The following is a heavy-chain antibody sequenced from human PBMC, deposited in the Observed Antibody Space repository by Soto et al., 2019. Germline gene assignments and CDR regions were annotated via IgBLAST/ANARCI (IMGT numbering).Heavy chain of an antibody. CDR2: ISAYNGNT. Sequence: GASVKVSCKASGYTFTSYGISWVRQAPGQGLEWMGWISAYNGNTNYAQKLQGRVTMTTDTSTSTAYMELRSLRSDDTAVYYCARDALAPHTMVRGVMDYYGMDVWGQGTTVTVSS. D-gene: IGHD3-10*01. V-gene: IGHV1-18*01. CDR3: ARDALAPHTMVRGVMDYYGMDV. CDR1: GYTFTSYG. J-gene: IGHJ6*02.